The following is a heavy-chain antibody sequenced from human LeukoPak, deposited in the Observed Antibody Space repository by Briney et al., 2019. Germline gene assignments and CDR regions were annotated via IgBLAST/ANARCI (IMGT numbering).Heavy chain of an antibody. J-gene: IGHJ4*02. Sequence: RGSLRLSCATSGFTLRTSRMNWVRQVPGRGLEWVSTISGDGDSTYYADSVKGRFTMSRDNAKNTLHLQMNRLRAEDTGIYYCAKDWDYWGQGTQVTVSS. CDR3: AKDWDY. CDR1: GFTLRTSR. V-gene: IGHV3-23*01. CDR2: ISGDGDST.